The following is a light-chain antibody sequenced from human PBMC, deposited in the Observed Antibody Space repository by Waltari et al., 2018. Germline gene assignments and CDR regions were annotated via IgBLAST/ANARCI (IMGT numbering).Light chain of an antibody. J-gene: IGKJ3*01. V-gene: IGKV3-20*01. Sequence: EIVLTQSPGTLSLSPGERATLSCRASQSVNNYLAWFQQKPGQAPRLLIHGASSRATGIPDRISGSGSGTDFTLTISGLEPQDFGVYYCQQYSSSPLTFGPGTKVDIK. CDR2: GAS. CDR1: QSVNNY. CDR3: QQYSSSPLT.